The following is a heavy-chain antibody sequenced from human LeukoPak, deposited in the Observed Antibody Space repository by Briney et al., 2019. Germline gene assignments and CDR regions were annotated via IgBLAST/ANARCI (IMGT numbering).Heavy chain of an antibody. V-gene: IGHV1-46*01. D-gene: IGHD3-10*01. CDR3: ARERFYYYGSGSYHNSWFDP. CDR2: INPSGDNT. Sequence: ASVKVSCKASGYTFTNNFMHWVRQAPGQGLEWIGIINPSGDNTWYAQKFQGRVTMTRDMATSTDYLEVSSLRSEDTAVHYCARERFYYYGSGSYHNSWFDPWGQGTLVTVSS. CDR1: GYTFTNNF. J-gene: IGHJ5*02.